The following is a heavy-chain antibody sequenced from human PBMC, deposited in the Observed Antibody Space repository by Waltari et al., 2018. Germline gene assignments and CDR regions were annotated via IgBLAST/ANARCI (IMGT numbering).Heavy chain of an antibody. V-gene: IGHV1-69*12. CDR2: IIPSFGTA. Sequence: QVQLVQSGAEVKKPGSSVKVSCKASGGTFSSYAISWVRQAPGQGLEWMVGIIPSFGTANYAQKVQGRVTITADESTSTAYMELSSLRSEDTAVYYCARWYYYGSGSEDDDYWGQGTLVTVSS. J-gene: IGHJ4*02. D-gene: IGHD3-10*01. CDR3: ARWYYYGSGSEDDDY. CDR1: GGTFSSYA.